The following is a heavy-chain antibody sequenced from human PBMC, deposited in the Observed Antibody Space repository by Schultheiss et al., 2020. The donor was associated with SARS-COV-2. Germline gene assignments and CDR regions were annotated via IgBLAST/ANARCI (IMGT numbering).Heavy chain of an antibody. CDR2: ISYDGRNK. D-gene: IGHD3-22*01. CDR1: GLTFRSYA. V-gene: IGHV3-30*04. Sequence: GGSLRLSCGVSGLTFRSYAMSWVRQAPGKGLEWVASISYDGRNKFYANSLKGRFTSSRDNSKNTLYLQMNSLRAEDTAVYYCAKDSYYYDSSGYYPMAIDYWGQGTLVTVSS. CDR3: AKDSYYYDSSGYYPMAIDY. J-gene: IGHJ4*02.